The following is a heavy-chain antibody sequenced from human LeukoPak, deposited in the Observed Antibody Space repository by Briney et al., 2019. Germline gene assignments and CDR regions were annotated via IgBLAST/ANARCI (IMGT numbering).Heavy chain of an antibody. CDR2: IFYSGST. V-gene: IGHV4-59*08. J-gene: IGHJ3*02. CDR1: ACSISNYH. Sequence: PAETLTLTCTVAACSISNYHMSWVRQPPGKGLEWIGGIFYSGSTYYIPSLKSRVNKSVDTSKNQFSIRLSSVTAADKGVYYCARTNAFDIWGQGTMVTVSS. CDR3: ARTNAFDI.